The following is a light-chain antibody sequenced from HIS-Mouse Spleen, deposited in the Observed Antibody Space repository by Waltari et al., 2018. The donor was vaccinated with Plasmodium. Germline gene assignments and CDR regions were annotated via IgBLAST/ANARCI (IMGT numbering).Light chain of an antibody. CDR2: EVS. J-gene: IGLJ2*01. V-gene: IGLV2-8*01. CDR1: SSYVGGYNS. CDR3: SSYAGSNNLV. Sequence: QSALTQPPSASGSPGQSVTISCTGTSSYVGGYNSFSWYQQHPGKAPKLMIYEVSKRPSGVPDRFSGSKSGNTASLTVSGLQAEDEADYYCSSYAGSNNLVFGGGTKLTVL.